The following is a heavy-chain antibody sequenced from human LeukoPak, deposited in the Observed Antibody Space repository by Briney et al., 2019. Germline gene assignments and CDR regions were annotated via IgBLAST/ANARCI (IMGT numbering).Heavy chain of an antibody. Sequence: SETLSLTCTVSSGSIIIHFWSWIRQPPGKGLEMIAYIYYSASTDYSGSTDYNPSLKSRVTISVDTSKKQFSLKLSSVTAGDTAVYYCARQTMTTADAFDIWGQGTMVTVSS. CDR3: ARQTMTTADAFDI. CDR1: SGSIIIHF. J-gene: IGHJ3*02. CDR2: IYYSASTDYSGST. V-gene: IGHV4-59*08. D-gene: IGHD4-17*01.